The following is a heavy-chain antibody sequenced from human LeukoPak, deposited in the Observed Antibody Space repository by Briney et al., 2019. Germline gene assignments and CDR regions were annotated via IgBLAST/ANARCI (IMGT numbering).Heavy chain of an antibody. Sequence: PGGSLRLSCAASGFTFSSSAMSWVRQTPGKGLEWVSGISGSGDTTYYADSVKGRFTISRDNSKNTLSLQMNSLRADDTAVYFCAKVGHSNYVFVYWGQGTLVTVSS. CDR1: GFTFSSSA. D-gene: IGHD1-7*01. CDR3: AKVGHSNYVFVY. J-gene: IGHJ4*02. V-gene: IGHV3-23*01. CDR2: ISGSGDTT.